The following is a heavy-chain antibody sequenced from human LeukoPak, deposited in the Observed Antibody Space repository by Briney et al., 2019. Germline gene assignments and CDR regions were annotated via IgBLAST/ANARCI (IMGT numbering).Heavy chain of an antibody. V-gene: IGHV3-7*01. Sequence: GGSLRFSCVASGFNFGNYWMSWVGQAPGKGVEFVGNIEDDGSEQNYVDSVKGRFTISRDNVKNSLYLQMNSLRVEDTAVYYCARDIIRGQSDFDYWGQGTLVTVSS. J-gene: IGHJ4*02. CDR1: GFNFGNYW. D-gene: IGHD6-25*01. CDR2: IEDDGSEQ. CDR3: ARDIIRGQSDFDY.